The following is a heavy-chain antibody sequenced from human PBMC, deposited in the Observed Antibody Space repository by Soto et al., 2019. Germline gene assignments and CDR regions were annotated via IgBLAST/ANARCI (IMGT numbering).Heavy chain of an antibody. CDR3: TRDESASSSSWHDY. CDR1: GFNIKTYS. J-gene: IGHJ4*02. CDR2: ISSSGSHI. Sequence: EVQLVESGGGLVKPGGYLRLSCAASGFNIKTYSMNWIRQAPGKGREWVSAISSSGSHIYYADAVKGRFTISRDNANNAVFLQMNSLRAEDTGVYYCTRDESASSSSWHDYWGQGTLVTVSS. D-gene: IGHD6-19*01. V-gene: IGHV3-21*03.